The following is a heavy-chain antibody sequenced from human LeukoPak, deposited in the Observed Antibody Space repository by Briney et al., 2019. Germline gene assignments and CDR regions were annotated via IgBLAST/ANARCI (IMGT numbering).Heavy chain of an antibody. V-gene: IGHV3-7*01. Sequence: GGSLRLSCAASGFTFSDYWMTWVRQAPGKGLEWVANIKPDGSEKYYVDSVKGRFTISRDNAKNSLYLQMNSLRAEDTAVYYCARETLLDYWGQGTLVTVSS. J-gene: IGHJ4*02. CDR3: ARETLLDY. CDR2: IKPDGSEK. CDR1: GFTFSDYW.